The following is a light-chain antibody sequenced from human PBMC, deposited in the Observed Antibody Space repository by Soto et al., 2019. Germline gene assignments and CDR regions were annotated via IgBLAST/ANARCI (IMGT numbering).Light chain of an antibody. Sequence: IVLTQSPGTLSLSPGERATLSCRASQSVGSNYLAWYQQKPGQAPRLLIYGASSRASGIPDRFSGSGSGTDFTLTISRLEPEDFAVYYCQQYGSSPPYTFGQGTKLEIK. V-gene: IGKV3-20*01. J-gene: IGKJ2*01. CDR2: GAS. CDR3: QQYGSSPPYT. CDR1: QSVGSNY.